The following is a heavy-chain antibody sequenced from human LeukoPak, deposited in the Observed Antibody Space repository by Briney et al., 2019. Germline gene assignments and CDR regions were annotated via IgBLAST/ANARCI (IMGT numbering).Heavy chain of an antibody. Sequence: GGSLRLSCAASGFTFSDYSMNWVRQAPGKGLEWISYIGIDSGNTNYADSVKGRFTISGDKAKNSLYLQMNSLRVEDTAVYYCARDYKYAFDHWGQGTLVTVSS. V-gene: IGHV3-48*01. CDR1: GFTFSDYS. D-gene: IGHD5-24*01. CDR2: IGIDSGNT. CDR3: ARDYKYAFDH. J-gene: IGHJ4*02.